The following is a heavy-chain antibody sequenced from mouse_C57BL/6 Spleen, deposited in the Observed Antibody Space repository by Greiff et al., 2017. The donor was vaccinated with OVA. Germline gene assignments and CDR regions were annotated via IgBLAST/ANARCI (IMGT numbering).Heavy chain of an antibody. V-gene: IGHV1-55*01. CDR1: GYTFTSYW. D-gene: IGHD2-5*01. J-gene: IGHJ4*01. Sequence: VKLQQPGAELVKPGASVKMSCKASGYTFTSYWITWVKQRPGQGLAWIGDIYPGSGSTNYNEKFKSKATLTVDTSSSTAYMQLSSLTSEDSAVYYCASRYSNFAMDYWGQGTSVTVSS. CDR3: ASRYSNFAMDY. CDR2: IYPGSGST.